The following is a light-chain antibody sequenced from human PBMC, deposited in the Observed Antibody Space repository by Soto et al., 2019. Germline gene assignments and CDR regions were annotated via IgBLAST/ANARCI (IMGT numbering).Light chain of an antibody. CDR1: QSVSSK. CDR2: GAS. CDR3: HQDNKWPLT. Sequence: EIVMTQSPATLSVSPGERATLSCRASQSVSSKLAWYQQKPGQAPRLLLYGASARATAIPPRFSGSGSGTEFTLTISSLQSEDFAVYYCHQDNKWPLTFGGGTKVDIK. V-gene: IGKV3-15*01. J-gene: IGKJ4*01.